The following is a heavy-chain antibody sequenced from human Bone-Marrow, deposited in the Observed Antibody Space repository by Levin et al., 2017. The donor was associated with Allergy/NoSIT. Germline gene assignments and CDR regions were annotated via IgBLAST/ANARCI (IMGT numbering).Heavy chain of an antibody. CDR3: TLIVVVVAATEGEYYFDY. D-gene: IGHD2-15*01. CDR2: IRSKAYGGTT. CDR1: GFTFGDYA. V-gene: IGHV3-49*04. J-gene: IGHJ4*02. Sequence: GESLKISCTASGFTFGDYAMSWVRQAPGKGLEWVGFIRSKAYGGTTEYAASVKGRFTISRDDSKSIAYLQMNSLKTEDTAVYYCTLIVVVVAATEGEYYFDYWGQGTLVTVSS.